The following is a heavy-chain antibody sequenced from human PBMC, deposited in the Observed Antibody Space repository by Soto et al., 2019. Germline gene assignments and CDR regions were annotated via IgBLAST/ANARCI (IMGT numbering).Heavy chain of an antibody. CDR2: IYYSGGT. CDR1: GGSISHADFY. Sequence: TLSLTCTVSGGSISHADFYGSWIRQHPGEGLEWIGYIYYSGGTYFNPSLESRVTMSVDTSKNQLSLNLNSVTAADTAVYYCARAMVRGVLGSWGQGTLVTVSS. D-gene: IGHD3-10*01. CDR3: ARAMVRGVLGS. J-gene: IGHJ5*01. V-gene: IGHV4-31*03.